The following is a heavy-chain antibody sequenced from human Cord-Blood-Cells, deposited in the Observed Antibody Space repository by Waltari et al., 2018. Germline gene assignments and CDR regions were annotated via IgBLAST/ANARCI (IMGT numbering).Heavy chain of an antibody. CDR1: GGTFSSSA. V-gene: IGHV1-69*06. D-gene: IGHD1-20*01. CDR3: ARGGGGDHNWDDAFDI. J-gene: IGHJ3*02. CDR2: LIPIFGTP. Sequence: QVQLVQSGAEVKKPGSSVKVSCKDSGGTFSSSAINWVRQATGQGLEWRGGLIPIFGTPNYAKKFQVRVTITADKSTSTAYMELSSLRSEDTAGYYCARGGGGDHNWDDAFDIWGQGTMVTVSS.